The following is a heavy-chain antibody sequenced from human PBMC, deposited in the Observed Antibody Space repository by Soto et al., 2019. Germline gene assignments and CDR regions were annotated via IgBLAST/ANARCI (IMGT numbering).Heavy chain of an antibody. Sequence: QITLKESGPTLVKPTQTLTLTCTFSGFSLSTRGVAVGWFRQPPGKALEWLALIYWDEDKWYSPSLKSRLTTSCDTTKNQVVLTTTNMDPVDTATYYCAHRPRGYAYYFDYCGQGTLVTVSS. CDR2: IYWDEDK. CDR1: GFSLSTRGVA. V-gene: IGHV2-5*02. J-gene: IGHJ4*02. CDR3: AHRPRGYAYYFDY. D-gene: IGHD6-25*01.